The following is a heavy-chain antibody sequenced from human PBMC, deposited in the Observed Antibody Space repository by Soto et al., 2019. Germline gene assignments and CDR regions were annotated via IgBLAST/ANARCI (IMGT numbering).Heavy chain of an antibody. CDR3: ARESGYDYVWGSYRNPHYFDY. CDR1: GGSISSYY. Sequence: PSETLSLTCTVSGGSISSYYWSWIRQPPGKGLEWIGYIYYSGSTNYNPSLKSRVTISVDTSKNQFSLKLSSVTAADTAVYYCARESGYDYVWGSYRNPHYFDYWGQGTLVTVSS. D-gene: IGHD3-16*02. J-gene: IGHJ4*02. V-gene: IGHV4-59*01. CDR2: IYYSGST.